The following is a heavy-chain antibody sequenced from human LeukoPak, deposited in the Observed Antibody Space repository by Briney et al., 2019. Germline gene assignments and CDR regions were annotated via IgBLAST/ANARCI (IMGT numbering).Heavy chain of an antibody. CDR2: INPNSGGT. CDR3: ARSNSRVGLQAAAGPFDC. J-gene: IGHJ4*02. CDR1: GYTFTGYY. D-gene: IGHD6-13*01. Sequence: ASVKVSCKASGYTFTGYYMHWVRQAPGQGLEWMGWINPNSGGTNYAQKFQGRVTMTRDTSISTAYMELSRLRSDDTAVYYCARSNSRVGLQAAAGPFDCWGQGTLVTVSS. V-gene: IGHV1-2*02.